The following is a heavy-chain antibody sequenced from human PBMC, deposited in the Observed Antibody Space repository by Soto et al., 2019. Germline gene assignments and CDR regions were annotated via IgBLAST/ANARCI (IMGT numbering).Heavy chain of an antibody. Sequence: QLQLQESGPGLVKPSETLSLTCTVSGGSISSSSYYWGWIRQPPGKGLEWIGSIYYSGSTYYNPSLKSRDSISVDTSKNQFSLKLSSVTAADSAVYYCARRRSSYWFDPWGQGTLVTVSS. CDR2: IYYSGST. D-gene: IGHD6-13*01. CDR3: ARRRSSYWFDP. J-gene: IGHJ5*02. V-gene: IGHV4-39*01. CDR1: GGSISSSSYY.